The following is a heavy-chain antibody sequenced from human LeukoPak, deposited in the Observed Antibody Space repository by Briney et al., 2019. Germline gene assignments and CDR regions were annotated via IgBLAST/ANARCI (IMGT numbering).Heavy chain of an antibody. Sequence: SETLSLTCTVSALSISSYYWSWVRQPPGKGLEWVGYIYYSGTTNYNPSLKSRVTISVDTSKNQFSLKLSSVTAADTAVYYCARGSPGYYDSSPDYWGQGTLVTVSS. J-gene: IGHJ4*02. V-gene: IGHV4-59*01. CDR2: IYYSGTT. D-gene: IGHD3-22*01. CDR1: ALSISSYY. CDR3: ARGSPGYYDSSPDY.